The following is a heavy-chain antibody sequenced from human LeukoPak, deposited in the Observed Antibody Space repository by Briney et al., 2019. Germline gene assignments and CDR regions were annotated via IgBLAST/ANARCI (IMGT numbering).Heavy chain of an antibody. CDR1: GGSMSPYH. CDR3: ARGELLLWFGELFPSGMDV. CDR2: INHSGST. Sequence: PSETLSLTCTVSGGSMSPYHWGWIRQPPGKGLEWIGEINHSGSTNYNPSLKSRVTISVDTSKNQFSLKLSSVTAADTAVYYCARGELLLWFGELFPSGMDVWGQGTTVTVSS. V-gene: IGHV4-34*01. D-gene: IGHD3-10*01. J-gene: IGHJ6*02.